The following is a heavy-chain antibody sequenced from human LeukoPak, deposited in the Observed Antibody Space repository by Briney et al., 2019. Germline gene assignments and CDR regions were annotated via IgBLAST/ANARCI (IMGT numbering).Heavy chain of an antibody. V-gene: IGHV3-7*01. Sequence: GGSLRLSCAASGFPFSTYWMSWVRQAPGKGLAWVANINQDGTEKYYVDSVKGRFTISRDYAKNSLYLQMNSLRVEDTAVYYCAKVAKYYYGPETYYFFEQWGQGTPVTASS. CDR3: AKVAKYYYGPETYYFFEQ. D-gene: IGHD3-10*01. CDR2: INQDGTEK. CDR1: GFPFSTYW. J-gene: IGHJ4*02.